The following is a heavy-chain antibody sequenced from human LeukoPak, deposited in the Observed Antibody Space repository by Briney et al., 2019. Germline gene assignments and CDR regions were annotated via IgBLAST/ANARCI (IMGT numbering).Heavy chain of an antibody. V-gene: IGHV3-11*01. CDR1: GFTFSDYY. D-gene: IGHD2-15*01. CDR2: ISSSGSTI. Sequence: GGSLRLSCAASGFTFSDYYMSWIRQAPGKGLEWVSYISSSGSTIYYADSVKGRFTISRDNAKDSLYLQMSSLRAEDTAVYYCARDPGLGDCSGGSCYSMFYGMDVWGQGTTVTVSS. CDR3: ARDPGLGDCSGGSCYSMFYGMDV. J-gene: IGHJ6*02.